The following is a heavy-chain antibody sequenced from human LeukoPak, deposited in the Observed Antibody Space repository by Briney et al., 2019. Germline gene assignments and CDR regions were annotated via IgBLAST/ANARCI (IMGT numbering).Heavy chain of an antibody. V-gene: IGHV3-30*18. CDR1: GFTFSNSG. CDR2: TLFDGTAT. Sequence: PGGSLRLSCAASGFTFSNSGMHWVRHAPGKAREWVAYTLFDGTATYYADSVKGRFTISRDNSNTTLYLQMNSLRVEGTAVYYCVKADGRYSNPYCRHWGQGTLVTVSS. D-gene: IGHD4-11*01. CDR3: VKADGRYSNPYCRH. J-gene: IGHJ1*01.